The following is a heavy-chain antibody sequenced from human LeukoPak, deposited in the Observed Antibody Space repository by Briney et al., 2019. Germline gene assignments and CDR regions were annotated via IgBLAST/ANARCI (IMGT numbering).Heavy chain of an antibody. V-gene: IGHV5-51*01. CDR2: IYPGDSDT. CDR3: ARRRDIVSTATGTSGPTDY. Sequence: GESLKISCKGSGYSFSSYWIGWVRQMPGKGLEWMGTIYPGDSDTRYSPSFQGQVTISVDKSVTTAYLQWSSLKASDTAMYYCARRRDIVSTATGTSGPTDYWGQGTLVTVSS. J-gene: IGHJ4*02. CDR1: GYSFSSYW. D-gene: IGHD5/OR15-5a*01.